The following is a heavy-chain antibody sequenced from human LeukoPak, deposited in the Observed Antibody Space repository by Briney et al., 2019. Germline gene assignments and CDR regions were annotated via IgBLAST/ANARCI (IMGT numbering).Heavy chain of an antibody. D-gene: IGHD3-10*01. CDR1: GFTFSSYT. J-gene: IGHJ4*02. CDR3: AKSGGWFGDLLSYFDY. Sequence: TGGSLRLSCATSGFTFSSYTMNWVRQIPGKGLEWVSTVSDGARNTHYADSVKGRFTISRDNSKNTLYLQMNSLRAEDTAVYYCAKSGGWFGDLLSYFDYWGQGTLVTVSS. CDR2: VSDGARNT. V-gene: IGHV3-23*01.